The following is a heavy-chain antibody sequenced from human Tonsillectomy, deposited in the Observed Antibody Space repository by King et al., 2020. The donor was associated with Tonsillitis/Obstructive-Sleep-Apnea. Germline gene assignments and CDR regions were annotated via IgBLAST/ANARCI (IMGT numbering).Heavy chain of an antibody. CDR2: INQDGTEK. Sequence: VQLVESGGGLVQPGKSLRLSCAASGFTFSSYWMTWVRQAPGKGLEWVANINQDGTEKYYVDSVKGRFIISRDNAKNSLYLQMNSLRAEDTAMYYCARDMVTTIVLVPFDIRGQGTMVAVSS. CDR3: ARDMVTTIVLVPFDI. D-gene: IGHD3-22*01. CDR1: GFTFSSYW. J-gene: IGHJ3*02. V-gene: IGHV3-7*01.